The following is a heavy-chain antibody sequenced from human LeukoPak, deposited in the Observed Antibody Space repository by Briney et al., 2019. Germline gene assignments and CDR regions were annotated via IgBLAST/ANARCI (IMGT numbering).Heavy chain of an antibody. CDR3: ARDGRMGIAVAGVDY. CDR1: GFTFSSYS. J-gene: IGHJ4*02. V-gene: IGHV3-48*01. Sequence: GGSLRLSCAASGFTFSSYSMNWVRQAPGKGLEWVPYISSSSSTIYYADSVKGRFTISRDNAKNSLYLQMNSLRAEDTAVYYCARDGRMGIAVAGVDYWGQGTLVTVSS. D-gene: IGHD6-19*01. CDR2: ISSSSSTI.